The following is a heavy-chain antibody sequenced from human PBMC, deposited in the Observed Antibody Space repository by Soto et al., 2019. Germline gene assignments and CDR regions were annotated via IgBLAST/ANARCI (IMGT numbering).Heavy chain of an antibody. D-gene: IGHD3-3*01. Sequence: PGGSLSLSCAASGFTFRDFAMSWVRQSPGRGLEWVSTIGGLVSTAFYADSVRGRFTISRDNSNNILYLQMNSLRVEDTAVYYCAKDSGLPDFGLVIHAFDLWGQGTMVTVSS. CDR3: AKDSGLPDFGLVIHAFDL. V-gene: IGHV3-23*01. CDR1: GFTFRDFA. J-gene: IGHJ3*01. CDR2: IGGLVSTA.